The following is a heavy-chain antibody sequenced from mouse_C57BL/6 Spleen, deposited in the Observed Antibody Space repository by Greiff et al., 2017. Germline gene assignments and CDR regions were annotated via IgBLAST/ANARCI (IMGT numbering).Heavy chain of an antibody. D-gene: IGHD2-4*01. J-gene: IGHJ2*01. CDR1: GYTFTSYW. CDR2: IHPNSGST. V-gene: IGHV1-64*01. Sequence: QVHVKQSGAELVKPGASVKLSCKASGYTFTSYWMHWVKQRPGQGLEWIGMIHPNSGSTNYNEKFKSKATLTGDKSSSTAYMQLSSLTSEDSAVYYCARAYDYDPFGCWGQGTTLAVSS. CDR3: ARAYDYDPFGC.